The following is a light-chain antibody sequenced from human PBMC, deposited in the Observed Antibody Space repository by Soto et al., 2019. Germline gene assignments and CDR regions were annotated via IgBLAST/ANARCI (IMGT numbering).Light chain of an antibody. Sequence: EVVMTQSPATRAVSPGARATLSCRASQTVSGNLAWYQQRPGQAPSLLIYDISNRAAGVPARFSGSGSETEFTLTIRSLQSEDFAVYFCQQYNNWPSFGQGTRLEIK. V-gene: IGKV3-15*01. J-gene: IGKJ5*01. CDR3: QQYNNWPS. CDR2: DIS. CDR1: QTVSGN.